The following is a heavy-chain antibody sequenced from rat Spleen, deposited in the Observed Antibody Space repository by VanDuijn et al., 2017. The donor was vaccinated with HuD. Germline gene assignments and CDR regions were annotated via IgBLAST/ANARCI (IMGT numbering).Heavy chain of an antibody. V-gene: IGHV5-29*01. CDR1: GFTFSNFG. Sequence: EVQLVESGGDLVQPGRSLKLSCAASGFTFSNFGMAWVRQAPTKGLEWVATISYDGSKTYYRDSVKDRFTISRDNAKNTQYLQMDSLRSEDTATYYCGTDYFGGYVMDAWGQGVSVTVSS. D-gene: IGHD1-11*01. CDR2: ISYDGSKT. J-gene: IGHJ4*01. CDR3: GTDYFGGYVMDA.